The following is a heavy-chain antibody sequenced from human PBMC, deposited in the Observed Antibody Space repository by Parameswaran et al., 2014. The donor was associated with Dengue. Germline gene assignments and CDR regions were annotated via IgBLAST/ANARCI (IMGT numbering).Heavy chain of an antibody. J-gene: IGHJ5*02. D-gene: IGHD3-9*01. CDR2: IIPILGIA. V-gene: IGHV1-69*10. Sequence: WVRQAPGQGLEWMGGIIPILGIANYAQKFQGRVTITADKSTSTAYMELSSLRSEDTAVYYCARAVRVGAGLGNWFDPWGQGTPGHRLL. CDR3: ARAVRVGAGLGNWFDP.